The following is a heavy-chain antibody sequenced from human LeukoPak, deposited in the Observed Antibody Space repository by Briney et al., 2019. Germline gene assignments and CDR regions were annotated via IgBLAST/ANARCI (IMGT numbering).Heavy chain of an antibody. Sequence: SETLSLTCAVYGGSFSGYYWSWIRQPPGKGLEWIGEINHSGSTNYNPSLKSRVTISVDTSKNQFSLKLSSVTAADTAVYYCARGRRDGGGPRPPDHWGPGTLVPGSS. V-gene: IGHV4-34*01. J-gene: IGHJ4*02. CDR2: INHSGST. CDR1: GGSFSGYY. CDR3: ARGRRDGGGPRPPDH. D-gene: IGHD1-14*01.